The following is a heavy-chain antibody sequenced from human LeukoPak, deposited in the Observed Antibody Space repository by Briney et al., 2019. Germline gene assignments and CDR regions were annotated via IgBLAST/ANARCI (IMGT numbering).Heavy chain of an antibody. CDR3: GRDLYI. CDR1: GFTFNKYW. CDR2: VSAEGTNT. J-gene: IGHJ4*02. V-gene: IGHV3-74*01. Sequence: PGGSLTLSCAASGFTFNKYWLHWVRQVPGKGLMWVSRVSAEGTNTDYADSARGRFTISRDNARNTLYLQMSFLRVEDTAFYFCGRDLYIGGQGTLVTVSS.